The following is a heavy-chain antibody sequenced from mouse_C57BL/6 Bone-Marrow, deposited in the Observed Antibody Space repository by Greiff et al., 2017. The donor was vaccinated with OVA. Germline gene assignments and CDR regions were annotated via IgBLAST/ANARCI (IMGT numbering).Heavy chain of an antibody. J-gene: IGHJ1*03. CDR3: ARPPYSNYVGWYFDV. CDR2: ISNGGGST. Sequence: DVKLVESGGGLVQPGGSLKLSCAASGFTFSDYYMYWVRQTPEKRLEWVAYISNGGGSTYYPDTVKGRFTISRDNAKNTLYLQMSRLKSEDTAMYYCARPPYSNYVGWYFDVWGTGTTVTVSS. CDR1: GFTFSDYY. V-gene: IGHV5-12*01. D-gene: IGHD2-5*01.